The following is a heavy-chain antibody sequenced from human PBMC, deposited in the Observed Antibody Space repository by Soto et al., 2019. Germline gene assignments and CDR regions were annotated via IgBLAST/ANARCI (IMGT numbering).Heavy chain of an antibody. CDR3: ARDLGYSSSVRGVLDY. Sequence: QVQLVESGGGVVQPGRSLRLSCAASGFTFSSYAMHWVRQAPGKGLEWVAVISYDGSNKYYADSVKGRFTISRDNSKNTLYLQMNSLRADDTAVYYCARDLGYSSSVRGVLDYWGQGTLVTVSS. D-gene: IGHD6-13*01. CDR2: ISYDGSNK. CDR1: GFTFSSYA. V-gene: IGHV3-30-3*01. J-gene: IGHJ4*02.